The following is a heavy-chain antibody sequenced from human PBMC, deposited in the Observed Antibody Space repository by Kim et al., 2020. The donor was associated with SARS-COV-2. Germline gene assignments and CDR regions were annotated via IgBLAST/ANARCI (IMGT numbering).Heavy chain of an antibody. CDR2: ISYDGSNK. CDR1: GFTFSSYG. J-gene: IGHJ6*02. Sequence: GGSLRLSCAASGFTFSSYGMHWVRQAPGKGLEWVAVISYDGSNKYYADSVKGRFTISRDNSKNTLYLQMNSLRAEDTAVYYCASPYSGSYYYYYGMDVWGQGTTVTVSS. CDR3: ASPYSGSYYYYYGMDV. D-gene: IGHD1-26*01. V-gene: IGHV3-30*03.